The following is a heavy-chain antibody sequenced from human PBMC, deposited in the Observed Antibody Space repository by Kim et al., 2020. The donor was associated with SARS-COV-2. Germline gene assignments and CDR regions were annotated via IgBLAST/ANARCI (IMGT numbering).Heavy chain of an antibody. V-gene: IGHV3-21*01. Sequence: YADPVNGRFTISRDNAKSSLYLQMISRIDEDTAVYYGAIVVNKDTAMDYWGQGTLVTVSS. J-gene: IGHJ4*02. D-gene: IGHD5-18*01. CDR3: AIVVNKDTAMDY.